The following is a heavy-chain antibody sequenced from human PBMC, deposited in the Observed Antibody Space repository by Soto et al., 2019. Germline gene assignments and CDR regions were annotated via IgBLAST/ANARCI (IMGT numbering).Heavy chain of an antibody. CDR1: GFTFSSYG. CDR2: ISYDGSNK. J-gene: IGHJ4*02. Sequence: HPGGSLRLSCAASGFTFSSYGMHWVRQAPGKGLEWVAVISYDGSNKYYADSVKGRFTISRDNSKNTLYLQMNSLRAEDTAVYYCAKDKGYYDSSGYYSFTAPDYWGQGTLVTVSS. V-gene: IGHV3-30*18. D-gene: IGHD3-22*01. CDR3: AKDKGYYDSSGYYSFTAPDY.